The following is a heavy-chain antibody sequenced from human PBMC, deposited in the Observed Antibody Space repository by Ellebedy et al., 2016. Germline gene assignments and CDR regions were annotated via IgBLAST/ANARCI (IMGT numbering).Heavy chain of an antibody. CDR2: VNHSGST. D-gene: IGHD3-9*01. CDR1: GGSFSGYY. V-gene: IGHV4-34*01. Sequence: SETLSLXXAVYGGSFSGYYWSWIRQPPGKGLEWIGEVNHSGSTNYNPSLKSRVTISVDTSKNQFSLKLSSVTAADTAVYYCARVWYDILTCGYYYYGMDVWGQGTTVTVSS. J-gene: IGHJ6*02. CDR3: ARVWYDILTCGYYYYGMDV.